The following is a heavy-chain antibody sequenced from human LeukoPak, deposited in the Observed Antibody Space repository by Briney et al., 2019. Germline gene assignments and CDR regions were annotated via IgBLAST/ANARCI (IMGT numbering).Heavy chain of an antibody. CDR1: GSTFSDYW. CDR2: IKQDGNEK. CDR3: ARPKNRENYWRAFDI. V-gene: IGHV3-7*03. Sequence: GGCLRLSCVASGSTFSDYWETWVRQAPGTGLEWVANIKQDGNEKYYVDSVKGRFTISRDNAKNSLHLQMDNLRAEDTAVYYCARPKNRENYWRAFDIWGQGTMVTVSS. J-gene: IGHJ3*02. D-gene: IGHD1-7*01.